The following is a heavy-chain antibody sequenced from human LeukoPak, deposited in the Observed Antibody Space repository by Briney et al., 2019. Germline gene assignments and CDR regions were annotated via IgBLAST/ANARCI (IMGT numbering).Heavy chain of an antibody. CDR2: ISAYNGNT. Sequence: GASVKVSCKASGYTFTSYGISWARQAPGQGLEWMGWISAYNGNTNYAQKLQGRVTMTTDTSTSTAYMELRSLRSDDTAVYYCARAPYSSGWPYYFDYWGQGTLVTVSS. J-gene: IGHJ4*02. CDR1: GYTFTSYG. V-gene: IGHV1-18*01. CDR3: ARAPYSSGWPYYFDY. D-gene: IGHD6-19*01.